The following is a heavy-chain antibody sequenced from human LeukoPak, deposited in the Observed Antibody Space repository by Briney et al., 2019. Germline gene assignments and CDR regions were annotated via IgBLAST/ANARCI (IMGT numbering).Heavy chain of an antibody. CDR1: GFTFSSYG. Sequence: GRSLRLSCAASGFTFSSYGMHWVRQAPGKGLEWVAVISYDGSNKYYADSVKGRFTISRDNSKSTVSLQLNSLRAEDTAVYYCAKDGVSFNKRWDWFDPWGQGTLVTVSS. D-gene: IGHD1-26*01. CDR3: AKDGVSFNKRWDWFDP. J-gene: IGHJ5*02. CDR2: ISYDGSNK. V-gene: IGHV3-30*18.